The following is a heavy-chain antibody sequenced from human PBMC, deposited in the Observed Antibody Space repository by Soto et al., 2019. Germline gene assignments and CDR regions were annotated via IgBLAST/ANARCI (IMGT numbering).Heavy chain of an antibody. CDR1: GGSISSGDYY. J-gene: IGHJ4*02. Sequence: QVQLQESGPGLVKPSQTLSLTCTVSGGSISSGDYYWSWIRQPPGKGLEWIGYIYYSGSTYYNPSLKSRVTIXVXTXXNQFSLKLSSVTAADTAVYYCARETYYYDSKTFDYWGQGTLVTVSS. V-gene: IGHV4-30-4*01. CDR3: ARETYYYDSKTFDY. CDR2: IYYSGST. D-gene: IGHD3-22*01.